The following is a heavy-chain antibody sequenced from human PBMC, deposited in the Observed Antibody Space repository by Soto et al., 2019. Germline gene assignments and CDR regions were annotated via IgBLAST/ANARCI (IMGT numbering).Heavy chain of an antibody. V-gene: IGHV4-59*01. CDR2: IYYSGST. CDR1: GGSISSYY. J-gene: IGHJ3*02. Sequence: SETLSLTCTVSGGSISSYYWSWIRQPPGKGLEWIGYIYYSGSTNYNPSLKSRVTISVDTSKNQFSLKLSSVTAADTAVYYRARGWLPYDAFDIWGQGTMVTVSS. D-gene: IGHD5-12*01. CDR3: ARGWLPYDAFDI.